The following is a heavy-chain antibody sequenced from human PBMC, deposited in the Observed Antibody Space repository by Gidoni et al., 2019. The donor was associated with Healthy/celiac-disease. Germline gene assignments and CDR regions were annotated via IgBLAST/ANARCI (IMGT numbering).Heavy chain of an antibody. V-gene: IGHV3-23*01. CDR3: AKGTPVEPLKY. D-gene: IGHD1-26*01. CDR2: ISGRGGST. CDR1: GFTFSSYA. Sequence: EVQLLESGGGLVQPGGSLRLACAASGFTFSSYAMSWVRQAPGKGLEWVSAISGRGGSTYCADSVKGRFTISRDNSKNTLYLQMNSLRAEDTAVYYCAKGTPVEPLKYWGQGTLVTVSS. J-gene: IGHJ4*02.